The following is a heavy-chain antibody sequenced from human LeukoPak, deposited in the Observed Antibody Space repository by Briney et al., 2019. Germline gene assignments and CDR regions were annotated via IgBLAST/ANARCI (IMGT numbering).Heavy chain of an antibody. J-gene: IGHJ4*02. CDR3: AKDGREGELSPTTPPFDF. D-gene: IGHD3-16*02. CDR2: ISYDGSNK. Sequence: PGGSLRLSCAASGFTFRNYGIHWVRQAPGKGLEWVTIISYDGSNKYYEDSVKGRFTISRDNSKNTLYLEMNSLIPEDTAVYYCAKDGREGELSPTTPPFDFWGQGTLVTVSS. CDR1: GFTFRNYG. V-gene: IGHV3-30*18.